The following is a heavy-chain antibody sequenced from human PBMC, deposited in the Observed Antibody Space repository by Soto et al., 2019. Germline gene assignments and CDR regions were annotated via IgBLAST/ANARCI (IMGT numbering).Heavy chain of an antibody. CDR1: GYTFTSYG. J-gene: IGHJ1*01. CDR3: ARDNRAWELLCS. V-gene: IGHV1-18*01. CDR2: ISAYNGNT. Sequence: QVQLVQSGAEVKKPGASVKVSCKASGYTFTSYGISWVRQAPGQGLEWMGWISAYNGNTNYAQKLQGRVTMTTDTYTGTDYMELRSLRSAETAVYYCARDNRAWELLCSWGQGTLVTASS. D-gene: IGHD1-26*01.